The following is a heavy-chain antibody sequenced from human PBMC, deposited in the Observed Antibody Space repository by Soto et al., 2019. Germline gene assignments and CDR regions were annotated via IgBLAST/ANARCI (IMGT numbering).Heavy chain of an antibody. CDR3: AREGGDSSSWSFDY. D-gene: IGHD6-13*01. J-gene: IGHJ4*02. CDR1: GDSVSSNSAA. V-gene: IGHV6-1*01. Sequence: SQTLSLTCAISGDSVSSNSAAWNWVRQSPSRGLEWLGRTYYRSKWNNDYAVSVKRRITINPDTSKNQFSLQLNSVTPEDTAVYSCAREGGDSSSWSFDYWGQGTLVTVSS. CDR2: TYYRSKWNN.